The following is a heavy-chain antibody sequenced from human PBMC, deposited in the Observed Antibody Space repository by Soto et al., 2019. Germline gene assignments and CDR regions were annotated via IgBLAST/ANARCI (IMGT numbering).Heavy chain of an antibody. D-gene: IGHD3-10*01. J-gene: IGHJ4*02. CDR1: GGSISGNNNN. Sequence: SETLSLTCTVSGGSISGNNNNWGWIRQPPGKGLEWIGSILYGGGTYYNASLKSRLTISVDTSKKQFSLKLSSVTAADTAVYYCARPKNYASGSYRYFESWGQGILVTVSS. CDR2: ILYGGGT. CDR3: ARPKNYASGSYRYFES. V-gene: IGHV4-39*01.